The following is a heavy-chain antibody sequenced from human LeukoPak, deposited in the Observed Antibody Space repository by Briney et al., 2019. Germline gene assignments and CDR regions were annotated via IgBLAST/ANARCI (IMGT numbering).Heavy chain of an antibody. CDR1: GFTFRSYA. CDR3: ARAVGGESYYYYYYGMDV. V-gene: IGHV3-30-3*01. Sequence: PGRSLKLSCAASGFTFRSYAMHWVRQAPGKGLGWVAVISYDGGNKYYADSVKGRFTISRDNSKNTLYLQMNSLRAEDTAMYYCARAVGGESYYYYYYGMDVWGQGTTVTVSS. CDR2: ISYDGGNK. D-gene: IGHD3-16*01. J-gene: IGHJ6*02.